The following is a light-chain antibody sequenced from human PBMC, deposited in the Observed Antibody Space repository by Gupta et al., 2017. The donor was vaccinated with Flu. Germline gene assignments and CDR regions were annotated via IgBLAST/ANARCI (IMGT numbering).Light chain of an antibody. CDR3: QQADSFPLT. CDR1: QGITSW. J-gene: IGKJ4*01. V-gene: IGKV1-12*01. Sequence: DIQLPQSPSSVSASVGDRVTIPCRASQGITSWLAWYQQKPGKAPKPLIYGASSLASGVPSRFSGSGSGTDFTLTISSLQPEDSATYYCQQADSFPLTFGGGTKVEIK. CDR2: GAS.